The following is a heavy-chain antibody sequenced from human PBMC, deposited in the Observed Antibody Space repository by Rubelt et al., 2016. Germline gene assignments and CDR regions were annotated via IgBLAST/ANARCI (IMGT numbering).Heavy chain of an antibody. J-gene: IGHJ4*02. CDR3: AGGITIFGVASGYFDY. V-gene: IGHV4-59*01. CDR2: IYYSGST. D-gene: IGHD3-3*01. CDR1: GGSISSYY. Sequence: QVQLQESGPGLVKPSETLSLTCTVSGGSISSYYWSWIRQPPGKGLEWIGYIYYSGSTNYNPSLKSRVTISVDTSKKQFSLKLSSVTAADTAVYDCAGGITIFGVASGYFDYWGQGTLVTVSS.